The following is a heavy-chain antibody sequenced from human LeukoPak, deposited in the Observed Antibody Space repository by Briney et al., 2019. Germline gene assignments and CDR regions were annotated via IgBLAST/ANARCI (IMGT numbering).Heavy chain of an antibody. Sequence: ASVKVSCKASGGTFSSYAISWVRQAPGQGLEWMGRIIPILGIANYAQKFQGRVTITADKSTSTAYMELSSLRSEDTAVYYCARGSSSSWYNYWGQGTLVTVSS. CDR2: IIPILGIA. V-gene: IGHV1-69*04. J-gene: IGHJ4*02. CDR1: GGTFSSYA. D-gene: IGHD6-13*01. CDR3: ARGSSSSWYNY.